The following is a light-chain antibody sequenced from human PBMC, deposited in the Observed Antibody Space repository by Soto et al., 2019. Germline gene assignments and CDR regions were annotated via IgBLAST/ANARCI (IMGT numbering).Light chain of an antibody. CDR3: QQHGSSGT. Sequence: EILFTQSPATLSLSPGERATLSCRASESVRHYVAWYQQKPAQAPRLLIYDASNTATGIPDRLSGSGSGTGLTLTIRRLEPEDFAVYYCQQHGSSGTFGQGTKVDIK. J-gene: IGKJ1*01. V-gene: IGKV3-11*01. CDR2: DAS. CDR1: ESVRHY.